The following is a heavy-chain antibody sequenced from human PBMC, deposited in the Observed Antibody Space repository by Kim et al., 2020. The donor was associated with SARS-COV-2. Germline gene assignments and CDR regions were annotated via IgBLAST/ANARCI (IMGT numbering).Heavy chain of an antibody. V-gene: IGHV4-59*01. D-gene: IGHD6-13*01. J-gene: IGHJ6*02. Sequence: SRVTISVDTSKNPFSLKLSSVTAADTAVYYCARESGIADFYYYYYGMDVWGQGTTVTVSS. CDR3: ARESGIADFYYYYYGMDV.